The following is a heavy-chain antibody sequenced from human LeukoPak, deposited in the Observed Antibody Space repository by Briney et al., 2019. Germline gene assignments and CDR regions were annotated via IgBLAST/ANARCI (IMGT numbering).Heavy chain of an antibody. Sequence: SETLSLTCTVSGGSISSGGYYWSWIRQHPGKGLEWIGYIYYSGSTYYNPSLKSRVTISVDTSKNQFSLKLSSVTAADTAVYYCARDRSGYYLDYWGQGTLVTVS. CDR3: ARDRSGYYLDY. D-gene: IGHD3-22*01. CDR1: GGSISSGGYY. V-gene: IGHV4-31*03. CDR2: IYYSGST. J-gene: IGHJ4*02.